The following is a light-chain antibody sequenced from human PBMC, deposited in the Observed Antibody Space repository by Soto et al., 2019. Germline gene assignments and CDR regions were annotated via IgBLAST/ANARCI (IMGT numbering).Light chain of an antibody. CDR2: DVS. V-gene: IGLV2-11*01. Sequence: QSALTQPRSVSGSPGQSGTISCTGTSTDVGGYNFVSWYQQHPGEAPKLIIYDVSRRPSGVPDRFSGSKSGNTASLTVSGIQAEDECNYYCCSYAGSHVVFGGGTTLTVL. CDR3: CSYAGSHVV. CDR1: STDVGGYNF. J-gene: IGLJ2*01.